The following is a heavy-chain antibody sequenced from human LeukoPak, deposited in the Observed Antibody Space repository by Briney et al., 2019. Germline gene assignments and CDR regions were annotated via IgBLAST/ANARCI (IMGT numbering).Heavy chain of an antibody. V-gene: IGHV1-69*05. CDR2: IIPIFGTA. D-gene: IGHD3-22*01. CDR1: GGTFSSYA. CDR3: ATYYYDSSGTSDY. J-gene: IGHJ4*02. Sequence: SVKVSCKASGGTFSSYAISWVRQAPGQGLEWMGRIIPIFGTANYAQKFQGRVTITTDESTSTAYMELSSLRSEDTAAYYCATYYYDSSGTSDYWGQGTLVTVSS.